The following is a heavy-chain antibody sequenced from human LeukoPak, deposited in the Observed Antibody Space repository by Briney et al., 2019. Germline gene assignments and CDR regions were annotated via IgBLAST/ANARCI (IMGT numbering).Heavy chain of an antibody. Sequence: PSQTLSLTCTVSGGSISSGDYYWSWIRQPPGKGLEWIGHIYYSGSTYYNPSLKSRVTMSVDTSKNQFSLKLSSVTAADTAVYYCARDLPVYYYDSSGPQFDYWGQGTLVTVSS. J-gene: IGHJ4*02. V-gene: IGHV4-30-4*08. CDR2: IYYSGST. CDR1: GGSISSGDYY. D-gene: IGHD3-22*01. CDR3: ARDLPVYYYDSSGPQFDY.